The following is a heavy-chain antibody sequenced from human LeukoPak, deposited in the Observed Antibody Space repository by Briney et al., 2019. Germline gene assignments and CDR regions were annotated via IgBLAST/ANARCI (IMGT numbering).Heavy chain of an antibody. Sequence: GSSVKVSCKASGGTFSSYAISWVRQAPGQGLEWMGGIIPIFGTANYAQKFQGRVTMTRDTSTSTVYMELSSLRSEDTAVYYCARGVVGDSSGWYAHKYFQHWGQGTLVTVSS. CDR3: ARGVVGDSSGWYAHKYFQH. D-gene: IGHD6-19*01. J-gene: IGHJ1*01. CDR1: GGTFSSYA. V-gene: IGHV1-69*05. CDR2: IIPIFGTA.